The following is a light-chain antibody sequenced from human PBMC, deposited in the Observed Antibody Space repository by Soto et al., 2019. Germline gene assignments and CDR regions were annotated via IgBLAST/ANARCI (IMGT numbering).Light chain of an antibody. CDR3: HQYRSSPQT. CDR1: QSVSSN. V-gene: IGKV3-20*01. Sequence: EIGMTRSPATLSVSPGERATLSCRASQSVSSNLAWYQQKPGQAPRLLVYDASNRATGIPTRFSGSGSGTDFTLTISRLEPEDFAVYFCHQYRSSPQTFGQGTKVAI. J-gene: IGKJ1*01. CDR2: DAS.